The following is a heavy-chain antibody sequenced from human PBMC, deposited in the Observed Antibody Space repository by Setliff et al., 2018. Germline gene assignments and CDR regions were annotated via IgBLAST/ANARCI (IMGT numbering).Heavy chain of an antibody. J-gene: IGHJ4*02. CDR3: ARCITIFGVVIPNAFDY. CDR1: GASISSSSYY. V-gene: IGHV2-5*02. D-gene: IGHD3-3*01. CDR2: IYWDDDK. Sequence: TLSLTCTVSGASISSSSYYWAWIRQPPGKALEWLALIYWDDDKRYSPSLKSRLTITKDTSKNQVVLTMTNMDPVDTATYYCARCITIFGVVIPNAFDYWGQGTLVTVSS.